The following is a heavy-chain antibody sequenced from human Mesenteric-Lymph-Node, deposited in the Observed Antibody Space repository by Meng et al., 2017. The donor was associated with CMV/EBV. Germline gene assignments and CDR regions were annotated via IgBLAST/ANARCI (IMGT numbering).Heavy chain of an antibody. D-gene: IGHD3/OR15-3a*01. V-gene: IGHV4-34*01. J-gene: IGHJ6*02. CDR1: GGSFSDYY. CDR2: INHSGSS. CDR3: ARDRTGYYANYYYYYGMDV. Sequence: SETLSLTCAVYGGSFSDYYWTWVRQPPGEGLEWIGEINHSGSSNYNPSLKSRVTMSVDTSRSQFSLKLSSVTAADTAVYYCARDRTGYYANYYYYYGMDVWGQGTTVTVSS.